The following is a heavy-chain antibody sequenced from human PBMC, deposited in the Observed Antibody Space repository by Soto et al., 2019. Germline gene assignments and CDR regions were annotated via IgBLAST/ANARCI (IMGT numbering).Heavy chain of an antibody. V-gene: IGHV4-34*01. J-gene: IGHJ6*02. Sequence: SETLSLTCAVYGGSFSGYYWSWIRQPPGKGLEWIGYINHTGSTNYNPSLKSRVTISVDTSKNQFSLKLNSVTAADTAVYYCARDLWGYCGTDCYPLDVWGQGTTVTVS. CDR2: INHTGST. D-gene: IGHD2-21*02. CDR3: ARDLWGYCGTDCYPLDV. CDR1: GGSFSGYY.